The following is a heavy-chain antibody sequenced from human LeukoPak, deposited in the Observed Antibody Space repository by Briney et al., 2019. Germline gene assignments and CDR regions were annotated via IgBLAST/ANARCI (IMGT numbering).Heavy chain of an antibody. V-gene: IGHV4-59*08. CDR3: ARHMFSSSPSAGFDY. D-gene: IGHD3-10*02. CDR2: IHYSGGT. Sequence: PSETLSLTCTVSYGSITNYYYNWIRQPPGKGLEWIGYIHYSGGTIYNPSLKSRVTISVDPSKNRLSLNLSSVTAADTAVYYCARHMFSSSPSAGFDYWGQEALVTVSS. J-gene: IGHJ4*02. CDR1: YGSITNYY.